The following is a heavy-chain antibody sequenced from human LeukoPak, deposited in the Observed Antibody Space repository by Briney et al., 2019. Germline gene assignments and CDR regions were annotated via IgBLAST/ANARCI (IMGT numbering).Heavy chain of an antibody. CDR2: IFYSGST. V-gene: IGHV4-39*07. Sequence: SETLSLTCTVSSGSISTSNYYWGWVRQPPGKALEWIGNIFYSGSTNYNPSLKSRVTISVDTSKNQFSLKLSSVTAADTAVYYCARDERPPWDWPFDPWGQGTLVTVSS. D-gene: IGHD3/OR15-3a*01. CDR1: SGSISTSNYY. CDR3: ARDERPPWDWPFDP. J-gene: IGHJ5*02.